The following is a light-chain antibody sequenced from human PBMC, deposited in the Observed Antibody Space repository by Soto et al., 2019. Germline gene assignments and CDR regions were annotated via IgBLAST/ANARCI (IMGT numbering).Light chain of an antibody. CDR1: TSNIGSHT. CDR3: ATWDDSLEGV. CDR2: TNN. V-gene: IGLV1-44*01. Sequence: QSVLTQPPSASGTPGQRVTISCSGSTSNIGSHTVNWYQRLPGTAPKLLINTNNQRPSGVPDRFSGYKSDTSASLVISGLQSEDEADYYCATWDDSLEGVFGTGTKLTVL. J-gene: IGLJ1*01.